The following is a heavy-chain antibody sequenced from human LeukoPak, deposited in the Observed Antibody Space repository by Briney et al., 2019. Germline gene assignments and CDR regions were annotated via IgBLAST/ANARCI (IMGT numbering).Heavy chain of an antibody. Sequence: GGSLRLPCAASGFTVSRKYMSWVRQAPGKGLKWVAVIYTDGSTYYAESVKGRFTISRDNSKNTLYLQMNSLRAEDMAVYYCARDYGDLWGQGTLVTVSS. CDR2: IYTDGST. V-gene: IGHV3-53*03. D-gene: IGHD3-10*01. J-gene: IGHJ5*02. CDR3: ARDYGDL. CDR1: GFTVSRKY.